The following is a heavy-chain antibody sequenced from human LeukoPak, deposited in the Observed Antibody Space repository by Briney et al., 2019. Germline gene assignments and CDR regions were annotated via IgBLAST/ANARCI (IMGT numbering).Heavy chain of an antibody. Sequence: PGGSLRLSCAASGFIFSHYGMNWVRQAPGKGLEWVSGLTSRSVTYYADSVRGRFTVSRDNSKNMVWLQMNSLRAEDTAVYYCVRDYDISGPQKNFFDYWGQGTLVTVSS. CDR2: LTSRSVT. V-gene: IGHV3-NL1*01. CDR3: VRDYDISGPQKNFFDY. D-gene: IGHD3-22*01. J-gene: IGHJ4*02. CDR1: GFIFSHYG.